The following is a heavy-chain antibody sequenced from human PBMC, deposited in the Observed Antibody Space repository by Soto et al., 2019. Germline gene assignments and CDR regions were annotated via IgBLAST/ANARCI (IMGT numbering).Heavy chain of an antibody. J-gene: IGHJ4*02. CDR3: ARDIYSSTWYSIDY. Sequence: GGSLRLSCAASGFSFSNYGMHWVRQAPGKGLEWVAVIWNAGSNQYYADSVKGRFTISRDNSKNTLYLQMNSLRAEDTAVYYCARDIYSSTWYSIDYWGQGTLVTVSS. D-gene: IGHD6-13*01. CDR1: GFSFSNYG. V-gene: IGHV3-33*01. CDR2: IWNAGSNQ.